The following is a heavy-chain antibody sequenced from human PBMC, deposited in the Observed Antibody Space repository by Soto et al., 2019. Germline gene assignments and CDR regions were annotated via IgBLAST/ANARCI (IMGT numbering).Heavy chain of an antibody. Sequence: GESLKISCKGSGYSFTSYWIGWVRQMPGKGLEWMGIIYPGDSDTRYSPSFQGQVTISADKSISTAYLQWSSLKASDTAMYYCARDMITFGGVIVNPNAFDIWGQGTMVTVSS. CDR2: IYPGDSDT. D-gene: IGHD3-16*02. CDR1: GYSFTSYW. J-gene: IGHJ3*02. CDR3: ARDMITFGGVIVNPNAFDI. V-gene: IGHV5-51*01.